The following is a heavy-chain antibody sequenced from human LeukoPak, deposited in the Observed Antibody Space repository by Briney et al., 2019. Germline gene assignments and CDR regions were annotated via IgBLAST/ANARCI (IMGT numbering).Heavy chain of an antibody. CDR1: GYSFTSYW. J-gene: IGHJ4*02. CDR2: IYPGDSDT. CDR3: ARSPHIVATSPNYFDY. V-gene: IGHV5-51*01. D-gene: IGHD5-12*01. Sequence: GESLKISCKGSGYSFTSYWIGWVRHMPGKGLEGMVIIYPGDSDTRYSPSFQGQVTISADKSISTAYLQWSSLKASDTAMYYCARSPHIVATSPNYFDYWGQGTLVTVSS.